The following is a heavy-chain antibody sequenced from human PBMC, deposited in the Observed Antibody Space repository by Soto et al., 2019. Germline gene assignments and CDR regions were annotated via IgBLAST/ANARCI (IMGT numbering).Heavy chain of an antibody. J-gene: IGHJ6*02. D-gene: IGHD2-15*01. CDR2: ISSGAFTI. CDR3: ARTSSIETVYYYGMDV. Sequence: SCIWSGFAFRDYEMNWVRQAPGKGLEWVAYISSGAFTIYYADSVRGRFTVSGDNAKNSLYLQMNSLRDDDAAVYYCARTSSIETVYYYGMDVWGQGTTVTVSS. V-gene: IGHV3-48*03. CDR1: GFAFRDYE.